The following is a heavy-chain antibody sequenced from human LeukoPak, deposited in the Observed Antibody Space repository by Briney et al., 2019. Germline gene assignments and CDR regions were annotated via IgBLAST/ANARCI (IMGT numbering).Heavy chain of an antibody. Sequence: ASVKVSCKASGYTFTSYGISWVRQAPGQGLEWMGWISAYNGNTSYAQKLQGRVTMTTDTSTSTAYMELRSLRSDDTAVYYCARDTMVRGINWFDPWGQGTLVTVSS. V-gene: IGHV1-18*01. J-gene: IGHJ5*02. CDR1: GYTFTSYG. D-gene: IGHD3-10*01. CDR3: ARDTMVRGINWFDP. CDR2: ISAYNGNT.